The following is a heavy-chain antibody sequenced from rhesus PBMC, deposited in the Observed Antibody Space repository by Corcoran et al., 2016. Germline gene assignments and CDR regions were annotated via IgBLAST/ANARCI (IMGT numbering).Heavy chain of an antibody. Sequence: VQLQESGPGLVQPSETLSLTCAVPGYSISGYYWRWIRQAPGKGLDWIGYITYRGSTSYNPSRKSRVTISRDTSKNQFSLKLSSVTAADTAVYYCARAPSGSWNGFDYWGQGVLVTVSS. CDR3: ARAPSGSWNGFDY. CDR1: GYSISGYY. D-gene: IGHD6-25*01. CDR2: ITYRGST. V-gene: IGHV4-122*02. J-gene: IGHJ4*01.